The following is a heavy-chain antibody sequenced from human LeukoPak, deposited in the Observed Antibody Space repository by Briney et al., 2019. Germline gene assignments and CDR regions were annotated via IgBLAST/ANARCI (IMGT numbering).Heavy chain of an antibody. CDR1: GFTFSGSA. J-gene: IGHJ4*01. D-gene: IGHD1-26*01. CDR2: IRSKANNYAT. V-gene: IGHV3-73*01. Sequence: GGSLRLSCAASGFTFSGSAMHWVRQASGKGLEWVGRIRSKANNYATAYAASVKGRLTISRDDSKNTAYLQMNSLKTEDTAVYYCTSPRATTDYWGQGTLVTVSS. CDR3: TSPRATTDY.